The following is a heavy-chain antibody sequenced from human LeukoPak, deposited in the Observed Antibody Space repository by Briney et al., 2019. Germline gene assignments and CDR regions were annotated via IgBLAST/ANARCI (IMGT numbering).Heavy chain of an antibody. D-gene: IGHD4-17*01. J-gene: IGHJ4*02. CDR3: ARAHLHYGDSIHDLDY. V-gene: IGHV1-69*13. Sequence: SVKVSCKASGGTFSSYAISWARQAPGQGLEWMGGIIAIFGTANYAQKFQGRVTITADESTSTAYMELSSLRSEDTAVYYCARAHLHYGDSIHDLDYWGQGTLVTVSS. CDR1: GGTFSSYA. CDR2: IIAIFGTA.